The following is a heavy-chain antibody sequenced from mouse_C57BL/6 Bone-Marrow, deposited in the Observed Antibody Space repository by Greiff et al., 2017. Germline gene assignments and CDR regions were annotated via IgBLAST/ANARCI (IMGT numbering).Heavy chain of an antibody. Sequence: QVQLQQSGAELVKPGASVKMSCKASGYTFTTYPIEWMTQNHGKSLEWIGNFHPYNDDTKYNEKFKGKATLTVEKSSNTVYLELIRLTSDSSAVYYCARSSTFFYYFDYWGQGTTLTVSS. CDR2: FHPYNDDT. D-gene: IGHD5-1*01. CDR1: GYTFTTYP. J-gene: IGHJ2*01. V-gene: IGHV1-47*01. CDR3: ARSSTFFYYFDY.